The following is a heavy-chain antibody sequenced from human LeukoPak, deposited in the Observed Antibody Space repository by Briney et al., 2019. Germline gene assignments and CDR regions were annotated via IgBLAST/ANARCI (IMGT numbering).Heavy chain of an antibody. CDR1: GSSISNYY. CDR2: IYSTGST. J-gene: IGHJ4*02. D-gene: IGHD6-19*01. CDR3: ARHEGLARPFDY. Sequence: SETLSPTCSVSGSSISNYYWSWIRQSPGKGLEWIGYIYSTGSTDYNPSLKSRVTISVETSKNQFSLRLSPVTAADTAVYFCARHEGLARPFDYWGQGTLVPVSS. V-gene: IGHV4-59*08.